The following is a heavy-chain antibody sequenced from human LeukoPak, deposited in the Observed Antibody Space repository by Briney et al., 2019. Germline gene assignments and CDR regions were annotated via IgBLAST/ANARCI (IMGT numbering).Heavy chain of an antibody. V-gene: IGHV1-18*04. D-gene: IGHD6-13*01. Sequence: ASVKVSCKASGYTFTSYYMHWVRQAPGQGLEWMGWISAYNGNTNYAQKLQGRVTMTTDTSTSTAYMELRSLRSDDTAVYYCASGAAGTFLDYWGQGTLVTVSS. CDR1: GYTFTSYY. CDR3: ASGAAGTFLDY. CDR2: ISAYNGNT. J-gene: IGHJ4*02.